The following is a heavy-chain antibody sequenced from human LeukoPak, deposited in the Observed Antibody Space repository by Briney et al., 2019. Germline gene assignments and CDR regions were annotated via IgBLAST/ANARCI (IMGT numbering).Heavy chain of an antibody. CDR3: AKALGPAMVRGVIDY. CDR2: ISFDGNNE. V-gene: IGHV3-30*04. D-gene: IGHD3-10*01. Sequence: GGSLRLSCAASGFTFSGYSMHWVRQAPGKGLEWVALISFDGNNEYYADSVKGRFTISRDDSKNTLFLQMNSLRAEDTAVYYCAKALGPAMVRGVIDYWGQGILVTVSS. CDR1: GFTFSGYS. J-gene: IGHJ4*02.